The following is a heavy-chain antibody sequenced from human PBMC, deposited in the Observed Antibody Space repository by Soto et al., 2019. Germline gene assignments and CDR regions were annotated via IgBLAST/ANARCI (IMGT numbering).Heavy chain of an antibody. D-gene: IGHD4-17*01. CDR3: ATLGRADYPPLAA. V-gene: IGHV3-30*14. CDR2: ISSRGTDI. Sequence: GGSLRLSCEASGFLFSTSTLNWVRRSPGKGLEWVAEISSRGTDIYYADSVKGRFTISRDNSKNTLYLLLDRVKSDDTAVYFCATLGRADYPPLAAWGQGTLVTVSS. J-gene: IGHJ5*02. CDR1: GFLFSTST.